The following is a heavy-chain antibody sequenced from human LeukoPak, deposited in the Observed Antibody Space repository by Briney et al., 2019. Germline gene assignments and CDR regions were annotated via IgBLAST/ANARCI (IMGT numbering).Heavy chain of an antibody. CDR1: GFTFSSYS. CDR2: ISSSSSYI. Sequence: GGSLRLSCAASGFTFSSYSMNWVRQAPGKGLEWVSSISSSSSYIYYADSVKGRFTISRDNAKNSLYLQMNSLRAEDTAVYYCARGIAVAGTRPSDVDYWGQGTLVTVSS. J-gene: IGHJ4*02. D-gene: IGHD6-19*01. V-gene: IGHV3-21*01. CDR3: ARGIAVAGTRPSDVDY.